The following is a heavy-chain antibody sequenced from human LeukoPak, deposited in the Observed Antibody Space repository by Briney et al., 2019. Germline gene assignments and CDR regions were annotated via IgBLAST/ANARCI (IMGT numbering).Heavy chain of an antibody. J-gene: IGHJ4*02. V-gene: IGHV3-48*03. D-gene: IGHD3-22*01. CDR3: ARACYHTSGYVFDY. CDR2: ISSSGTTI. Sequence: GSLGLSCAAFGFTFSNYEMKWVRQAPGKGLEGVSYISSSGTTIYYADSVKGRFTISRDNAKNSLYLQMHSLRAEDTAVYYCARACYHTSGYVFDYWGQGTLVTVSS. CDR1: GFTFSNYE.